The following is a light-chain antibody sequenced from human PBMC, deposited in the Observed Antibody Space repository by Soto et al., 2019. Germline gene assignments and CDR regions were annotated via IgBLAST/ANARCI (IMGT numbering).Light chain of an antibody. CDR1: QSISSW. CDR3: QQYNSYPCT. Sequence: DIQMTQSPSTLSASVGDRVTITCRASQSISSWLAWYQQKPGKAPKLLIYDASSLESGVPSRFSGSGSGTEFTLTTSSLQPDDFATYYCQQYNSYPCTFGQGTKVEIK. J-gene: IGKJ1*01. CDR2: DAS. V-gene: IGKV1-5*01.